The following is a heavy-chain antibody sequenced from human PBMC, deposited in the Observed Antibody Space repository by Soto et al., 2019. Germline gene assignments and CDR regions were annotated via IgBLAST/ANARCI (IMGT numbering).Heavy chain of an antibody. Sequence: GGSLRLSCAASGFTFSSYAMHWVRQAPGKGLEWVAVISYDGSNKYYADSVKGRFTISRDNSKNTLYLQMNSLRAEDTAVYYCARDRVAAAGTFDYWGQGALVTVSS. D-gene: IGHD6-13*01. CDR2: ISYDGSNK. J-gene: IGHJ4*02. CDR1: GFTFSSYA. V-gene: IGHV3-30-3*01. CDR3: ARDRVAAAGTFDY.